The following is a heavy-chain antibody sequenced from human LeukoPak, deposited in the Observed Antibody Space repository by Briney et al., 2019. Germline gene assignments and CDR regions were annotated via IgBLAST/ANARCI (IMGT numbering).Heavy chain of an antibody. J-gene: IGHJ4*02. CDR2: FDPEDGET. CDR3: ATGLYYYGSGSYYIDY. Sequence: ASVKVSCKVSGYTLTELSMHWVRQAPGKGLEWRGGFDPEDGETIYAQKFQGRVTMTEDTSTDTAYMELSSLRSEDTAVYYCATGLYYYGSGSYYIDYWGQGTLVTVSS. V-gene: IGHV1-24*01. D-gene: IGHD3-10*01. CDR1: GYTLTELS.